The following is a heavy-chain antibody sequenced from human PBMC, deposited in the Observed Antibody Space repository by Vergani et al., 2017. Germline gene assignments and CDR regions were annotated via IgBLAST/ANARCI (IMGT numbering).Heavy chain of an antibody. V-gene: IGHV1-46*01. Sequence: QVQLVQSGAEVKKPGASVKVSCKASGYTFTSYYMHWVRQAPGQGLEWMGIINPSGGSTSYAQKFQGRVTMTRDTSTSTVYMELSSLRSEDTALYYCARGDRSEIVVVITAGCACDIWGQGTMVSLSS. J-gene: IGHJ3*02. CDR2: INPSGGST. D-gene: IGHD3-22*01. CDR1: GYTFTSYY. CDR3: ARGDRSEIVVVITAGCACDI.